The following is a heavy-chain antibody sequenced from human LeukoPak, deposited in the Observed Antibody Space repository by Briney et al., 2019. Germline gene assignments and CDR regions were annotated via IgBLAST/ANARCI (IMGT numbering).Heavy chain of an antibody. V-gene: IGHV1-2*02. CDR3: ARGTRFGAASDTGY. CDR1: GYTFTSYG. D-gene: IGHD6-13*01. Sequence: ASVKVSCKASGYTFTSYGISWVRQAPGQGLEWMGWINPKSGGTNYAQKFQGRVTMTRDTSISTIYMELSRLISDDTAVYYCARGTRFGAASDTGYWGQGTLVTVSS. J-gene: IGHJ4*02. CDR2: INPKSGGT.